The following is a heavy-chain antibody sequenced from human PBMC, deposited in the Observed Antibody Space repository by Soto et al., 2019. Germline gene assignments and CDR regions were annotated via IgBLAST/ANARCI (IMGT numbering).Heavy chain of an antibody. V-gene: IGHV3-30*18. CDR3: AKALGELSPESYDY. Sequence: PGGSLRLSCAASGFTFSSYWMHWVRQAPGKGLEWVAVISYDGSDKYYADSVKGRFTISRDNSKNTLNLQMNSLRADDTAVYYCAKALGELSPESYDYRGQGTLFTVSS. J-gene: IGHJ4*02. D-gene: IGHD3-16*02. CDR1: GFTFSSYW. CDR2: ISYDGSDK.